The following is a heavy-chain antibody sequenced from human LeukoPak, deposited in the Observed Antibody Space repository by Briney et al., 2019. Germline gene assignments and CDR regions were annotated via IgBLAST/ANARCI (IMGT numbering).Heavy chain of an antibody. J-gene: IGHJ4*02. CDR3: ARAPGDHFDY. Sequence: SETLSLTCIVSGGAISSGGYYWSWIRQHPGKGLEWIGYIYFSGNTYYNPSLKSRVTISVDTAKNRFSLKLSSVTAADTAVYYCARAPGDHFDYWGQGTLVTVSS. D-gene: IGHD3-10*01. CDR2: IYFSGNT. V-gene: IGHV4-31*03. CDR1: GGAISSGGYY.